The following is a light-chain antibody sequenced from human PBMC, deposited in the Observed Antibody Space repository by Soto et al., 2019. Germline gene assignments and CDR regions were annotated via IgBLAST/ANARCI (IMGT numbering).Light chain of an antibody. Sequence: EIVLTQSPATLSLSPGERATLSCRASQSVSSYLAWYQQKPGQAPRLLIYDASNRATGIPARFSGSGSGTDFTLTISCLQSEDFATYYCQQYYSYPLTFGQGTKVDIK. CDR1: QSVSSY. CDR2: DAS. V-gene: IGKV3-11*01. J-gene: IGKJ1*01. CDR3: QQYYSYPLT.